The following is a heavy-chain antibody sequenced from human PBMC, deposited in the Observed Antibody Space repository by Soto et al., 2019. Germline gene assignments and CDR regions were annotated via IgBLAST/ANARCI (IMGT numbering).Heavy chain of an antibody. J-gene: IGHJ6*04. V-gene: IGHV3-23*01. CDR1: GFSFSSFA. CDR2: IGDSGAST. Sequence: EVLLLESGGGLVQPGGSLRLSCEASGFSFSSFAMNWVRQAPGKGLEWVSAIGDSGASTYYADSVKGRFTISRDNSRNTLYLQLISLSAEDTAVNYCAKGVELHVWGNGTTVTVSS. D-gene: IGHD1-26*01. CDR3: AKGVELHV.